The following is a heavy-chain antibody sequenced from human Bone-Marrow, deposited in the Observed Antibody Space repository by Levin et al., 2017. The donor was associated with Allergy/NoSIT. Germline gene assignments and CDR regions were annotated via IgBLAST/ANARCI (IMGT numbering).Heavy chain of an antibody. V-gene: IGHV1-18*04. Sequence: ASVKVSCKASGYTFSSHGMSWVRQAPGQGLEWMGWISSYNGDTKYAQKFQGRVTLTTDTSTSTAYMELKSLRSDDTAVYYCARADVVFVVGVGLSGAFDIWGQGTIVTVSS. CDR1: GYTFSSHG. CDR2: ISSYNGDT. J-gene: IGHJ3*02. CDR3: ARADVVFVVGVGLSGAFDI. D-gene: IGHD2-21*01.